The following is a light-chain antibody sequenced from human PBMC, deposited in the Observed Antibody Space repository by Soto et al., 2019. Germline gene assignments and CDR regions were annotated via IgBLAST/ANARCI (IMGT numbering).Light chain of an antibody. J-gene: IGKJ2*01. CDR2: GAS. CDR3: QQYNNWPPKQYT. CDR1: QSVSSN. V-gene: IGKV3-15*01. Sequence: EIVMTQSPATLSVSPGERATLSCRASQSVSSNLAWYQHKPGQAPRLLIYGASTRATGIPARFSASGSGTEFSLTISSLQSEAFAVYYCQQYNNWPPKQYTFGQGTKLEI.